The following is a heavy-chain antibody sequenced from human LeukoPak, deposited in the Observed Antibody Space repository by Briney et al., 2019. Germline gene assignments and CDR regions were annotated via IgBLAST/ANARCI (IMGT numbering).Heavy chain of an antibody. Sequence: KPSETLSLTCTVSGGSISSYYWSWIRQPPGKGLEWIGYIYYSGSTNYNPSLKSRVTISVDTSKNQFSLKLSSVTAADTAVYYCARDRSCSSTSCYTEGGLDAFDIWGQGTMVTVSS. CDR2: IYYSGST. J-gene: IGHJ3*02. CDR1: GGSISSYY. D-gene: IGHD2-2*02. CDR3: ARDRSCSSTSCYTEGGLDAFDI. V-gene: IGHV4-59*01.